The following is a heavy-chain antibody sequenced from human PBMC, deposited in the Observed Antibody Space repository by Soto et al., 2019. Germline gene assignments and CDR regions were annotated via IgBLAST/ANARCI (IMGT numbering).Heavy chain of an antibody. CDR1: GDSITSSY. CDR3: AKGAGRDGYNTA. J-gene: IGHJ4*02. CDR2: IFYPGIV. V-gene: IGHV4-59*01. Sequence: QVQLQQSGPGLMKPSETLSLTCTVSGDSITSSYWSWFRQPPGKGLEYIGFIFYPGIVSYNPSLNSRVTISMDTSKNQFSLNLSSVTAADTAVYYCAKGAGRDGYNTARGQGTLVSVSA. D-gene: IGHD5-12*01.